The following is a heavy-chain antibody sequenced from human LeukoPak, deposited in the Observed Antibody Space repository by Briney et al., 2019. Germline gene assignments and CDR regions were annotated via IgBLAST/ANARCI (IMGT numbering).Heavy chain of an antibody. J-gene: IGHJ4*02. Sequence: PSETLSLTCTVSGGSISSYYWSWIRQPPGKGLEWIGYIYYSGSTNYNPSLKSRVTISVDTSKNQFSLKLSSVTAADTAVYYCAREATVTRSMVYWGQGTLVTVSS. CDR2: IYYSGST. CDR1: GGSISSYY. D-gene: IGHD4-17*01. V-gene: IGHV4-59*12. CDR3: AREATVTRSMVY.